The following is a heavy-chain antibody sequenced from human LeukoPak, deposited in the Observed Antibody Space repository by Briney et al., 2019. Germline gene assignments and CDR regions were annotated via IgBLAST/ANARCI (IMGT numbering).Heavy chain of an antibody. CDR3: TRVSRLWWARDI. J-gene: IGHJ3*02. Sequence: PSETLSLTCAVYGGSFSAYYWSWIRQPPGKGLEWIGEINHSGSTNYNPSLKSRVNISVDTSKNQFSLKLSSVTAADTAVYYCTRVSRLWWARDIWGQGTMVTVSS. CDR1: GGSFSAYY. V-gene: IGHV4-34*01. D-gene: IGHD2-21*01. CDR2: INHSGST.